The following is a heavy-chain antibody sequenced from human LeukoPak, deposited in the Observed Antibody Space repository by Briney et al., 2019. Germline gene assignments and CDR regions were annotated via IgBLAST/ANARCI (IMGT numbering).Heavy chain of an antibody. V-gene: IGHV4-39*01. CDR3: ARRDHYDRRGLDY. CDR1: GGSISSSSYY. CDR2: IYYSGST. Sequence: PSETLSLTCTVSGGSISSSSYYWGWIRQPPGKGLEWIGSIYYSGSTYYNPSLKSRVTISVDTSKNQFSLKLSSVTAADTAVYYCARRDHYDRRGLDYWGQGTLVTVSS. J-gene: IGHJ4*02. D-gene: IGHD3-22*01.